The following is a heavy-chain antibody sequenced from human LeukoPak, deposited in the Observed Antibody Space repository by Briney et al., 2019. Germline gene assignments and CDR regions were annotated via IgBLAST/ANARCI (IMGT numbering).Heavy chain of an antibody. CDR1: GFTFSTYA. Sequence: PGGSLRLSCAASGFTFSTYAMGWVRQAPGKGLEWVSGISISGGSTYYADSVKGRFTISRDNSKNTLYLQMNRLRAEDTAVYYCAKDRDLLFAHCWFDLWGQGTLVTVSS. CDR3: AKDRDLLFAHCWFDL. V-gene: IGHV3-23*01. CDR2: ISISGGST. J-gene: IGHJ5*02. D-gene: IGHD3-10*01.